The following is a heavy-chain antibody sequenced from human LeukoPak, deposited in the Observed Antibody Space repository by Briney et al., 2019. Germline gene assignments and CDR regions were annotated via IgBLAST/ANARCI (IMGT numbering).Heavy chain of an antibody. CDR3: ARSRGGGRYYYDSSGYLGL. Sequence: SETLSLTCTVSGGSLSSSSYYWGWIRQPPGKGLEWLGSIYYSGSTYYNPSLKSRVTISVDTSKNQFSLKLSSVTAADTAVYYCARSRGGGRYYYDSSGYLGLWGQGTLVTVSS. J-gene: IGHJ4*02. D-gene: IGHD3-22*01. CDR2: IYYSGST. CDR1: GGSLSSSSYY. V-gene: IGHV4-39*07.